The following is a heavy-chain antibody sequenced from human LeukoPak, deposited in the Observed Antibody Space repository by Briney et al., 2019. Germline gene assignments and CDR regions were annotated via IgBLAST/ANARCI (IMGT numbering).Heavy chain of an antibody. V-gene: IGHV3-11*01. CDR2: VSSSGSIT. J-gene: IGHJ4*02. D-gene: IGHD3-10*01. CDR3: ARGVGRTWSFDH. Sequence: GGSLRLSCPASGFSFSDYYMSWIRQAPGKGLEWVSHVSSSGSITKYADSMKGRFTISRDNAKNSLFLQMNSLRAEDTAVYYCARGVGRTWSFDHWGQGTLVTVSS. CDR1: GFSFSDYY.